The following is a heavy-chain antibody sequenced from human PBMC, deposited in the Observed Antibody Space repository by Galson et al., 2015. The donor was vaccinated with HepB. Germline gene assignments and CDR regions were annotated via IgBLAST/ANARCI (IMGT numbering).Heavy chain of an antibody. CDR3: AKEDSNSWRVNWFDP. CDR1: GFTFSDYYA. Sequence: LRLSCAASGFTFSDYYAMSWVRRAPGKGLEWVSIISGGGGSTYHADSVKGRFTISRDNSKNTLYLQMNSLRAEDAAVYYCAKEDSNSWRVNWFDPWGQGTLVTVSS. CDR2: ISGGGGST. V-gene: IGHV3-23*01. D-gene: IGHD6-13*01. J-gene: IGHJ5*02.